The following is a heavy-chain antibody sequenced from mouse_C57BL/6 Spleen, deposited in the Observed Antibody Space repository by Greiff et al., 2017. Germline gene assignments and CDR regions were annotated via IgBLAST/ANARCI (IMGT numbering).Heavy chain of an antibody. CDR3: ARGSYYGYDGWSFDV. J-gene: IGHJ1*03. Sequence: QVQLQQSGAELARPGASVKLSCKASGYTFTSYGISWVKQRTGQGLEWIGEIYPRSGNTYYNEKFKGKATLTADKSSSTAYMEIRSLTSEDSAVYVCARGSYYGYDGWSFDVWGTGTTVTVSS. CDR1: GYTFTSYG. CDR2: IYPRSGNT. V-gene: IGHV1-81*01. D-gene: IGHD2-9*01.